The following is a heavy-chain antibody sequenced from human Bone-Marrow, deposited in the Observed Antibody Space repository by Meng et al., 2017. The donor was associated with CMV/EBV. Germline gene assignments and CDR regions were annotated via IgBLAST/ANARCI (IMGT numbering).Heavy chain of an antibody. CDR2: ISAYNGNT. V-gene: IGHV1-18*01. CDR1: GYTISSYG. D-gene: IGHD3-22*01. J-gene: IGHJ4*02. CDR3: ARASMIVVVLDFDY. Sequence: ASVKVSCKASGYTISSYGISWARQAPGQGLEWMGWISAYNGNTNYAQKFQDRVTMTTDTSTSTAYMELRSLTSDDTAVYYCARASMIVVVLDFDYWDQGTLVTVSS.